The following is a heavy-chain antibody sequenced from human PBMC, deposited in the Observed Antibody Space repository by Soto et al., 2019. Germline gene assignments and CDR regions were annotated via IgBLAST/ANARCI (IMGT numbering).Heavy chain of an antibody. D-gene: IGHD3-16*01. J-gene: IGHJ4*02. CDR2: IYWDDDK. V-gene: IGHV2-5*02. Sequence: QITLKESGPTLVKPTQTLTLTCTFSGFSLSTSGVGVGWIRQPPGKALEWLTLIYWDDDKRYSPSLKSRLTITKDTSKNQVVLTMTNMDPVDTATYYCAHSALHMITFGGVGVTGYDYWGQGTLVTVSS. CDR1: GFSLSTSGVG. CDR3: AHSALHMITFGGVGVTGYDY.